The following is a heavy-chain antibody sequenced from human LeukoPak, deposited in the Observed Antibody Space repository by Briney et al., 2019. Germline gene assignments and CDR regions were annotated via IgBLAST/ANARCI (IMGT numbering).Heavy chain of an antibody. D-gene: IGHD6-19*01. Sequence: GASVKVSCKASGYTFTRYYMYWVRQAPGQGLEWMGVINISAGNTNYAQKFQGRVTMTRDMSTSRVYMELSSLRSEDTAVYYCAREGSSSGWISPGYWGQGTLVTVSS. CDR3: AREGSSSGWISPGY. V-gene: IGHV1-46*01. CDR2: INISAGNT. J-gene: IGHJ4*02. CDR1: GYTFTRYY.